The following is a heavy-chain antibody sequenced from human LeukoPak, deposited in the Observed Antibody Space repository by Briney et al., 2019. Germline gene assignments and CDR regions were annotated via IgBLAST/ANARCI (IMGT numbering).Heavy chain of an antibody. Sequence: GGSLRLSCSASGFTFSSYAMHWVRQAPGKGLEYVSAISSNGGSTYYEDSVKGRFAISRDNSKNTLYLQMSSLRAEDTAVYYCVKDLAVAATPILDYWGQGTLVTVSS. V-gene: IGHV3-64D*06. CDR1: GFTFSSYA. D-gene: IGHD2-15*01. CDR2: ISSNGGST. CDR3: VKDLAVAATPILDY. J-gene: IGHJ4*02.